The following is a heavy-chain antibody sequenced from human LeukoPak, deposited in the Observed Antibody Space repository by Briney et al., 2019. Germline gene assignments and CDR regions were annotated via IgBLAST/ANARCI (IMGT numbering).Heavy chain of an antibody. D-gene: IGHD3-10*01. Sequence: PGGSLRLSCVASGLTFNSHSMNWVRQAPGMGLEWVSVVSTNGDVTFYADSVKGRFTISRDNSKNTLFLQMNSLRAEDTAVYYCAKLSLSGRSQSADYWGQGTLVTVSS. CDR1: GLTFNSHS. J-gene: IGHJ4*02. V-gene: IGHV3-23*01. CDR3: AKLSLSGRSQSADY. CDR2: VSTNGDVT.